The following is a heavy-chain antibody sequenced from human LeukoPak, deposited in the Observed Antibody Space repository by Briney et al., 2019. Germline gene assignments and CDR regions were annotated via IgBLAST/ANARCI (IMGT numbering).Heavy chain of an antibody. J-gene: IGHJ4*02. CDR1: GFTFSSYS. Sequence: GGSLRLSCAASGFTFSSYSMNWVRQAPGKGLEWVSSISSSSSFIYYADSVKGRFTISRDNAKNSLHLQMNSLRAEDTAVYYCARPPYDSSGYYPFYFDYWGQGTLVTVSS. CDR2: ISSSSSFI. D-gene: IGHD3-22*01. V-gene: IGHV3-21*01. CDR3: ARPPYDSSGYYPFYFDY.